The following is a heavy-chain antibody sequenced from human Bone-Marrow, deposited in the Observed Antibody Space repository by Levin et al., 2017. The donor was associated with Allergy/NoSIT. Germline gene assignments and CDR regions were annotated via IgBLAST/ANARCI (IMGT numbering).Heavy chain of an antibody. D-gene: IGHD6-19*01. V-gene: IGHV3-11*01. Sequence: SCAGSGFTFSDYYMSWIRQAPGKGLEWVSYISTRGSTLYYADSVLGRFTISRDDAKNSVYLQMNSLRAEDTAVYYCARDPSSGWYEGLSYFDSWGQGTLVTVSS. CDR1: GFTFSDYY. J-gene: IGHJ4*02. CDR3: ARDPSSGWYEGLSYFDS. CDR2: ISTRGSTL.